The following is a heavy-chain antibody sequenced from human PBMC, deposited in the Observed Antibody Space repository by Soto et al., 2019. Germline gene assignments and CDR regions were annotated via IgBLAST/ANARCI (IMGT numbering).Heavy chain of an antibody. J-gene: IGHJ6*03. CDR1: GYTFTSYD. Sequence: ASVKVSCKAAGYTFTSYDINWVRQATGQGLEWMGWMNPNSGNTGYAQKFQGRVTMTRNTSISTAYMELSSLRSEDTAVYYCARGPVSGRRVRYYYYMDVWGKGTTVTVSS. CDR3: ARGPVSGRRVRYYYYMDV. V-gene: IGHV1-8*01. CDR2: MNPNSGNT. D-gene: IGHD1-20*01.